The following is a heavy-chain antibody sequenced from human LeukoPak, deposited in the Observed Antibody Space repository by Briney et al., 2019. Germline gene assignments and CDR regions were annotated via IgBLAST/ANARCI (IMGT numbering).Heavy chain of an antibody. J-gene: IGHJ6*03. Sequence: SVKVSCKASGGTFSSYAISWVRQAPGQGLEWMGGIIPIFGTANYAQKFQGRVTITTDESTSTAYMELSSRRSEDTAVYYCARVVRAFYYYYMDVWGKGTTVTVSS. D-gene: IGHD3-10*01. CDR3: ARVVRAFYYYYMDV. CDR2: IIPIFGTA. V-gene: IGHV1-69*05. CDR1: GGTFSSYA.